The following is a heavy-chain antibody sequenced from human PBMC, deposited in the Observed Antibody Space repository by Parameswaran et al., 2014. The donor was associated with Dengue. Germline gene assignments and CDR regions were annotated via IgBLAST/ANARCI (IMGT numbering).Heavy chain of an antibody. CDR3: ARDLRGSALDY. CDR1: ISVA. Sequence: ISVARWIRQSPSRGLEWLGRTYYRSKWYNDYTVSVKNRITINPDTSKNQFSLQLNSVTPEDTAVYYCARDLRGSALDYWGQGTLVTVSS. CDR2: TYYRSKWYN. V-gene: IGHV6-1*01. J-gene: IGHJ4*02. D-gene: IGHD2-15*01.